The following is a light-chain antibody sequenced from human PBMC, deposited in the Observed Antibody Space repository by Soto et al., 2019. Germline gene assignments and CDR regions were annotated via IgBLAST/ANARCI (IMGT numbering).Light chain of an antibody. V-gene: IGKV3-20*01. CDR1: QSVTNSF. CDR2: VAS. CDR3: QQYVSSPWA. J-gene: IGKJ1*01. Sequence: EIVLAQSPGTLSLSPGERATLSCRASQSVTNSFLAWYQQKPGQAPRLLIYVASRRATGIPDRFTGRGSGTDVTLTISRLEPEDSEVYYCQQYVSSPWAFGQGNKVEI.